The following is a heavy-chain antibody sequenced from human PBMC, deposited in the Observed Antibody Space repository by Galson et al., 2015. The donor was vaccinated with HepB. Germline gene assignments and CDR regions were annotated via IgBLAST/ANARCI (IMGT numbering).Heavy chain of an antibody. Sequence: EILSLTCSVSDDSISRYYWNWIRQPPGKGLEWIGYIYFTGATNYNPSLESRVSMSMDTSKKQLSLNISSVTAADSAVYYCARGLATTNWCDPWGQGALVTVSS. CDR2: IYFTGAT. CDR1: DDSISRYY. J-gene: IGHJ5*02. D-gene: IGHD5-12*01. CDR3: ARGLATTNWCDP. V-gene: IGHV4-59*01.